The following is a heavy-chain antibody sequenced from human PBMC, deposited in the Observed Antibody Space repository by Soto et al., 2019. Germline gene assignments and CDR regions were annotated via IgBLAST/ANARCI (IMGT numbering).Heavy chain of an antibody. CDR2: ISYDGSNK. D-gene: IGHD3-16*01. J-gene: IGHJ4*02. Sequence: GGSLRLSCAASGFTFSSYAMHWVRQAPGKGLEWVTVISYDGSNKDYADSVKGRFTISRDNSKNTLYLQMNSLRAEDTAVYYCAKDRNDYPYVYSNFAYWGQGTLVTVSS. CDR1: GFTFSSYA. CDR3: AKDRNDYPYVYSNFAY. V-gene: IGHV3-30*18.